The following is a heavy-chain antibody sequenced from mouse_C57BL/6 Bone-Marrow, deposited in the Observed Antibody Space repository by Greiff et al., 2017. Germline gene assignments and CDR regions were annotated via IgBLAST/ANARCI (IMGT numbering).Heavy chain of an antibody. CDR1: GYTFTSYW. Sequence: QVPLQQPGAELVRPWSSVKLSCKASGYTFTSYWMDWVKQRPGQGLEWIGNLYPSDCETHYNQKFKDKATLTVDKSSSTAYMQLSSLPSEDSAVYYWARPYGPEAYWGQGTLVTVSA. D-gene: IGHD1-1*01. J-gene: IGHJ3*01. V-gene: IGHV1-61*01. CDR2: LYPSDCET. CDR3: ARPYGPEAY.